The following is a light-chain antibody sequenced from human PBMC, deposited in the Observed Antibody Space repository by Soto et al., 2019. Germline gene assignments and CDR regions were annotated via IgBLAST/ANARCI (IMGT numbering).Light chain of an antibody. CDR2: DAS. J-gene: IGKJ5*01. CDR1: QSISSW. CDR3: QQYYTYAT. V-gene: IGKV1-5*01. Sequence: DIQMTQSPSTLSASVGDRVTITCRASQSISSWLAWYQQKPGRAPKPLIFDASTLRTGVPSRFSGSGSGSEFNFTITGLQPDDFATYFCQQYYTYATFGHGIRLEIK.